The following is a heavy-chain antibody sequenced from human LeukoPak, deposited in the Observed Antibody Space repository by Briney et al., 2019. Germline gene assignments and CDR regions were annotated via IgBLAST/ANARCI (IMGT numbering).Heavy chain of an antibody. D-gene: IGHD2-15*01. V-gene: IGHV4-34*01. CDR3: ARGHADIGLNYFDN. CDR1: GGSFSDYY. Sequence: SETLSLTCAVYGGSFSDYYWSWIRQPPGKGLEWIGEINHSGYTNYNPSLKSRVTISVDTSKNQFSLKLSSVTAADTAVYYCARGHADIGLNYFDNWGQGTLVTVSS. CDR2: INHSGYT. J-gene: IGHJ4*02.